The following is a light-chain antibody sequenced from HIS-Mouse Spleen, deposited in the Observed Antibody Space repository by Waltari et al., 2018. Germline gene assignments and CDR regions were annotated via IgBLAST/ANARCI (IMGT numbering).Light chain of an antibody. V-gene: IGKV3-15*01. CDR3: QQYNNWPWT. J-gene: IGKJ1*01. CDR1: QSVSSN. CDR2: GAS. Sequence: EIVMTQSPATLSVSPGERATLSCRASQSVSSNLAWYQQKPGQAPRLLIYGASTRATGIPARFSGSESGTEFTLTIGSMQSEDFAGYSCQQYNNWPWTFGQGTKVEIK.